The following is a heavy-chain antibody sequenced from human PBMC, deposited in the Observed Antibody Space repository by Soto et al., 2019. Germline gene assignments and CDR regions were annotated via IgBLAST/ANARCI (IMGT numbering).Heavy chain of an antibody. CDR1: GGSISSGDYY. Sequence: SETLSLTCTVSGGSISSGDYYWSWIRQPPGKGLEWIGYIYYSGSTYYNPSLKSRVTISVDTSKNQFSLKLSSVTAADTAVYYCARERPAGARLDPWGQGTLVSVSS. D-gene: IGHD6-13*01. J-gene: IGHJ5*02. CDR2: IYYSGST. CDR3: ARERPAGARLDP. V-gene: IGHV4-30-4*01.